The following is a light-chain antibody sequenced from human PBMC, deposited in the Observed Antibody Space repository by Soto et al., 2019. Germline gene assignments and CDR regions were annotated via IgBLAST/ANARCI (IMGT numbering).Light chain of an antibody. CDR3: QKSFSPPYT. CDR1: QSLTSH. Sequence: DIQMTQSPSSLSASAGDRVTITCRASQSLTSHLTWYQQKQGEAPKLLIYAASSLHSGVPSRFSGSGSGTDFNLTITSLQTEDFATYYCQKSFSPPYTFGQGTKLEIK. CDR2: AAS. J-gene: IGKJ2*01. V-gene: IGKV1-39*01.